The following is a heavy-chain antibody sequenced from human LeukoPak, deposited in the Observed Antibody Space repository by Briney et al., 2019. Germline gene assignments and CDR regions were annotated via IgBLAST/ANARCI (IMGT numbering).Heavy chain of an antibody. D-gene: IGHD2-2*01. CDR3: ARVLVPAANYYYYYYMDV. Sequence: GGSLRLSCAASGFTFSSYAMHWVRQAPGKGLEGVAVISYDGSNKYYADSVKGRFTISRDNSKNTLYLQMNSLRAEDTAVYYCARVLVPAANYYYYYYMDVWGKGTTVTVSS. CDR1: GFTFSSYA. V-gene: IGHV3-30-3*01. CDR2: ISYDGSNK. J-gene: IGHJ6*03.